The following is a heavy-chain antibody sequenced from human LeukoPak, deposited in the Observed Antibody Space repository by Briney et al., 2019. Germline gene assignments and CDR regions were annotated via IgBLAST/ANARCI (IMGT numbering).Heavy chain of an antibody. CDR3: ARGTYYYDSSAYYSEYFQH. V-gene: IGHV3-74*01. D-gene: IGHD3-22*01. CDR2: INSDGSST. J-gene: IGHJ1*01. CDR1: GFTFSSYW. Sequence: PGGSRRLPCAASGFTFSSYWMHWFRQAPGKGLVWVSRINSDGSSTSYADSVKGRFTISRDNAKNTLYLQMNSLRAEDTAVYYCARGTYYYDSSAYYSEYFQHWGQGTLVTVSS.